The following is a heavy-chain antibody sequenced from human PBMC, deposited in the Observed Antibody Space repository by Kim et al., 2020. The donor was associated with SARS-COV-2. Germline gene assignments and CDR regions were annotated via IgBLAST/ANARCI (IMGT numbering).Heavy chain of an antibody. J-gene: IGHJ3*02. Sequence: DYAPSVKSRITINAETSKNQISLQLNSVTPEDTAVYYCARDQVTSDAFDIWGQGTMVIVSS. CDR3: ARDQVTSDAFDI. D-gene: IGHD4-4*01. V-gene: IGHV6-1*01.